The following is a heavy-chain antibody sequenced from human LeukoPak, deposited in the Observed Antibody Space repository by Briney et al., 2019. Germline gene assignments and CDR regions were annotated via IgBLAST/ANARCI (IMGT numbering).Heavy chain of an antibody. CDR3: VTAMNPYGMDV. D-gene: IGHD2-2*01. CDR1: GGTFSSYA. J-gene: IGHJ6*04. V-gene: IGHV1-69*13. CDR2: IIPIFGTV. Sequence: ASVKVSCKASGGTFSSYAISWVRQAPGQGLEWMGGIIPIFGTVNYAQKFQGRVTITADESTSTAYMELSSLRSEDTAVYYCVTAMNPYGMDVWGKGTTVTVSS.